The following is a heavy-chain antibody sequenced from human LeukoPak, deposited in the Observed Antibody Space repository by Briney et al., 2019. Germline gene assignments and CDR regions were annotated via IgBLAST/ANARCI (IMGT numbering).Heavy chain of an antibody. Sequence: PVGTLRPSCAASGFTLSSYWMHWVRQAPGKGLVWVSRINSDGSSTSYADSVKGRFTISRDNAKNTLYLQMNNLRAEDTAVYYCSSGNSHAFDIWGQGTMVTVSS. V-gene: IGHV3-74*01. CDR2: INSDGSST. D-gene: IGHD4-23*01. CDR3: SSGNSHAFDI. J-gene: IGHJ3*02. CDR1: GFTLSSYW.